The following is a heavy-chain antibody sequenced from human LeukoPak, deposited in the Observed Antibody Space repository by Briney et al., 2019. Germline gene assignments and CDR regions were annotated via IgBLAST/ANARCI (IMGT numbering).Heavy chain of an antibody. CDR3: AGVVGGSYSMAV. CDR2: IYYSGST. J-gene: IGHJ6*03. Sequence: SETLSLTCTVSGGSVSSGSYYWSWIRQPPGKGLEWIGYIYYSGSTKYNPSLKSRVTISIDTSKNQFSLKLSSVTAADTAVYYCAGVVGGSYSMAVWGQGTTVTVSS. D-gene: IGHD1-26*01. V-gene: IGHV4-61*01. CDR1: GGSVSSGSYY.